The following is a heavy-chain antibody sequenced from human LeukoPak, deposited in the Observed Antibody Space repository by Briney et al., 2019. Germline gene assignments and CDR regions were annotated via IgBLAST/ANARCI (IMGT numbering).Heavy chain of an antibody. CDR1: GFTFDDYT. V-gene: IGHV3-43*01. CDR3: AKDIYAKGAVGAFDY. Sequence: GGSLRLSCAASGFTFDDYTMHWVRQAPGKGLEWVSLISWDGVSTYYADSVKGRFTISRDNSKNSLFLQMNSLRTEDTALYFCAKDIYAKGAVGAFDYWGQGTLVTVSS. D-gene: IGHD1-26*01. CDR2: ISWDGVST. J-gene: IGHJ4*02.